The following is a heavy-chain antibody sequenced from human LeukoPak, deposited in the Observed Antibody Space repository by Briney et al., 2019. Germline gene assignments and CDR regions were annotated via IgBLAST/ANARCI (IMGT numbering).Heavy chain of an antibody. CDR3: ARGPRRSRTAYYYDSSGSPY. J-gene: IGHJ4*02. Sequence: SETLSLTCAVYGGSFSGYYWSWIRQPPGKGLEWIGEINHSGSTNYNPSLKSRVTISVDTSKSQFSLKLSSVTAADTAVYYCARGPRRSRTAYYYDSSGSPYWGQGTLVTVSS. CDR2: INHSGST. D-gene: IGHD3-22*01. CDR1: GGSFSGYY. V-gene: IGHV4-34*01.